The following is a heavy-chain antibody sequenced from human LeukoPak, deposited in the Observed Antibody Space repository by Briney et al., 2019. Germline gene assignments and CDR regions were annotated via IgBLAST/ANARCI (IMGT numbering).Heavy chain of an antibody. CDR3: ARGLPYYYGSGPNWYFDL. V-gene: IGHV4-31*03. D-gene: IGHD3-10*01. J-gene: IGHJ2*01. Sequence: SETLFLTCTVSGGSISSGGYYWSWIRQHPGKGLELIGYIYYSGSTYCNPSLKSRVTISVDTSKNQFSLKLSSVTAADTAVYYCARGLPYYYGSGPNWYFDLWGRGTLVTVSS. CDR2: IYYSGST. CDR1: GGSISSGGYY.